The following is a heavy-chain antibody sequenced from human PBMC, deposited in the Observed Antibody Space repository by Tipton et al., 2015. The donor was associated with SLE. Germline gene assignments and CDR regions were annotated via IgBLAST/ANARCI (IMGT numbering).Heavy chain of an antibody. D-gene: IGHD2-2*01. CDR2: ISYDGSNK. CDR3: ASEVVPAAIDYFDY. Sequence: SLRLSCAASGFTFSSYAMHWVRQAPGKGLEWVAVISYDGSNKYYADSVKGRFTISRDNSKNTLYLQMNSLRAEDTAVYYCASEVVPAAIDYFDYWGQGTLATVSS. V-gene: IGHV3-30-3*01. CDR1: GFTFSSYA. J-gene: IGHJ4*02.